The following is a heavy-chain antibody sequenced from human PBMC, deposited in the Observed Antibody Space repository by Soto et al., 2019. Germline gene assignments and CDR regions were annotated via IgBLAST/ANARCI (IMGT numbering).Heavy chain of an antibody. J-gene: IGHJ5*02. Sequence: SETLSLTCAVYGGSFSGYYWSWIRQPPGKGLEWIGEINHSGSTNYNPSLKSRVTISVDTSNNQFSLKLSSVTAADTAVYYCAKAVVVVAATPQAGWFDPWGQGTLVTVSS. CDR2: INHSGST. V-gene: IGHV4-34*01. D-gene: IGHD2-15*01. CDR1: GGSFSGYY. CDR3: AKAVVVVAATPQAGWFDP.